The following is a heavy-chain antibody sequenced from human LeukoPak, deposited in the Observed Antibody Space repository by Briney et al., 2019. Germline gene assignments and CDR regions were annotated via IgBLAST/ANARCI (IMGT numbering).Heavy chain of an antibody. CDR1: GFSFDDYA. CDR3: AALPSSL. V-gene: IGHV3-43*02. J-gene: IGHJ4*02. CDR2: ITGDGGRT. Sequence: PGGSLRLSCETSGFSFDDYAMHWVRQAPGKGLEWVSLITGDGGRTYYADSVKGRFTISRDNGKDSLYLQMSSLTTEDTAFYYCAALPSSLWGQGTLVTVSS. D-gene: IGHD6-13*01.